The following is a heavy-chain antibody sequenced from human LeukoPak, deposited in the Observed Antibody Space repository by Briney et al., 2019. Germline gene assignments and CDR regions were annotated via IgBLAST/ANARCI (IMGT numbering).Heavy chain of an antibody. V-gene: IGHV3-23*01. Sequence: PGGSLRLSCAASGFTFNSYAMSWVRQAPGKGLEWVSAIPGIGGNTYYADSVKGRFTISRDNSKDTLYLQMNRLSAEDTAVYYCAKGGRFTSGWRGAFDYWGQGTLVTVSS. J-gene: IGHJ4*02. D-gene: IGHD6-19*01. CDR3: AKGGRFTSGWRGAFDY. CDR2: IPGIGGNT. CDR1: GFTFNSYA.